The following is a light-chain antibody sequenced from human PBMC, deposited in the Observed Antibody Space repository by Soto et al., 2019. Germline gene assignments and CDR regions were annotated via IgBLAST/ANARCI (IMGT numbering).Light chain of an antibody. CDR1: QSVSGTY. V-gene: IGKV3-20*01. Sequence: LSPGERATLSCRASQSVSGTYLAWYQQKPGQAPRLLIYDVSSRATGIPDRFSGSGSGADFTLTISRLEPEDFAVYYCQQYGTSHPTFGQGTRPEI. J-gene: IGKJ5*01. CDR3: QQYGTSHPT. CDR2: DVS.